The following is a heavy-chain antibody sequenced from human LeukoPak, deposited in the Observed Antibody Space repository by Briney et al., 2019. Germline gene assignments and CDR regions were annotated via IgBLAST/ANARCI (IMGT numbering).Heavy chain of an antibody. CDR3: ARDYVWGSSESDY. CDR2: ISSSGSII. J-gene: IGHJ4*02. D-gene: IGHD7-27*01. V-gene: IGHV3-11*04. CDR1: GFTFSDYY. Sequence: GGSLRLSCAASGFTFSDYYMSWIRQAPGKGLEWVSYISSSGSIIYYADSVKGRFTISRDNAKNSLYLQMNSLRVEDTAIYYCARDYVWGSSESDYWGQGTLVTVSS.